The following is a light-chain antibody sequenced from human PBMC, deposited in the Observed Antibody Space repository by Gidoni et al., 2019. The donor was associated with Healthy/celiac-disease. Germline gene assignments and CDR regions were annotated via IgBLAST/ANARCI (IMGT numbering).Light chain of an antibody. CDR3: QTWGTGIQV. CDR2: LNSDGSH. Sequence: QLVLTQSPSASASLGASVKLTCTLSSGHSSYAIAWHQQQPEKGPRYLMKLNSDGSHSKGDGIPDCFPGLSSGGERLPPHPRLQSEDEADYYCQTWGTGIQVFGGGTKLTVL. CDR1: SGHSSYA. J-gene: IGLJ3*02. V-gene: IGLV4-69*01.